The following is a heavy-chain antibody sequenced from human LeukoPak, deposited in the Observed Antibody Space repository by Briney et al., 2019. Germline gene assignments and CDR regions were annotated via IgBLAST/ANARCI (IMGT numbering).Heavy chain of an antibody. J-gene: IGHJ3*02. CDR3: ASPTVGQWLLHDAFDI. D-gene: IGHD6-19*01. V-gene: IGHV1-2*02. CDR2: INPNSGGT. Sequence: ASVKVSCKASGYTFTGYYMHWVRQAPGQGLEWMGWINPNSGGTNYAQKFQGRVTMTRDTSISTAYMELSRLRSDDTAVYYCASPTVGQWLLHDAFDIWGQGTMVTVSS. CDR1: GYTFTGYY.